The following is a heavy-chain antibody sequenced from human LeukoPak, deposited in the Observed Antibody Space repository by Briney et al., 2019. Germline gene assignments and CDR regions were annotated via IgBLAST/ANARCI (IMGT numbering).Heavy chain of an antibody. V-gene: IGHV3-53*01. D-gene: IGHD4-17*01. J-gene: IGHJ4*02. CDR2: IYSGGST. Sequence: GGSLRLSCAASGFTVSSNYMSWVRQAPGKGLEWVSVIYSGGSTYYADSVKGRFIISRDNSKNTLYLQMNSLRAEDTAVYYCARRVYGDYPFDYWGQGTLVTVSS. CDR1: GFTVSSNY. CDR3: ARRVYGDYPFDY.